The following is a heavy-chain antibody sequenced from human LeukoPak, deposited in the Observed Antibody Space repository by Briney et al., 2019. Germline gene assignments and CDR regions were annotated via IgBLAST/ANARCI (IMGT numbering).Heavy chain of an antibody. V-gene: IGHV4-34*01. CDR2: INHSGST. CDR1: GGSFSGYY. D-gene: IGHD6-13*01. Sequence: MSSETLSLTCAVYGGSFSGYYWSWIRQPPGKGLEWIGEINHSGSTYYNPSLKSRVTISVDTSKNQFSLKLSSVTAADTAVYYCARGPTTANYSSSWETSFYWGQGTPVTVSP. J-gene: IGHJ4*02. CDR3: ARGPTTANYSSSWETSFY.